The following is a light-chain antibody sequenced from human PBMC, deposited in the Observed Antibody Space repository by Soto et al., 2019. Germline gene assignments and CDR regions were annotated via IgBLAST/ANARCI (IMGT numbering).Light chain of an antibody. Sequence: QSVLTQPRSASGSPGQSVTISCTGTSSDVGVYNYVSWYQQHPGKAPQLVIYDVIKRPSGVPYRFSGSKSGNTASLTISGLQAEDEADYYCCSYAGSSLWVFGGGTKLTVL. J-gene: IGLJ3*02. CDR3: CSYAGSSLWV. CDR2: DVI. V-gene: IGLV2-11*01. CDR1: SSDVGVYNY.